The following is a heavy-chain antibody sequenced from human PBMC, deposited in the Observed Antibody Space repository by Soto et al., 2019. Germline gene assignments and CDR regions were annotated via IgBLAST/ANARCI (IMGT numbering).Heavy chain of an antibody. D-gene: IGHD5-12*01. V-gene: IGHV3-53*01. CDR3: HGYGY. CDR2: IYPGDTT. Sequence: EVQLVESGGGLIQPGGSLRLSCVVSGFTVSSTNYMSWVRQAPGKGLEWVSVIYPGDTTFYADSVKGRFTISRDNSKNTMYLQMTSLRAEDTAGYYCHGYGYWGQGTLVTVSS. CDR1: GFTVSSTNY. J-gene: IGHJ4*02.